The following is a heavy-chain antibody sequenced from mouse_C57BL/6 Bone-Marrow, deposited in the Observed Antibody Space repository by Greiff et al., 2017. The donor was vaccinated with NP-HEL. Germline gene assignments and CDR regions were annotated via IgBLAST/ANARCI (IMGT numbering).Heavy chain of an antibody. CDR2: IYPSDSET. Sequence: VQLQQPGAELVRPGSSVKLSCKASGYTFTSYWMDWVKQRPGQGLEWIGNIYPSDSETHYNQKFKDKATLTVDKSSSTAYMQLSSLTSEDSAVYYCARTSIYYYGSSFYFDYWGQGTTLTVSS. CDR3: ARTSIYYYGSSFYFDY. J-gene: IGHJ2*01. V-gene: IGHV1-61*01. D-gene: IGHD1-1*01. CDR1: GYTFTSYW.